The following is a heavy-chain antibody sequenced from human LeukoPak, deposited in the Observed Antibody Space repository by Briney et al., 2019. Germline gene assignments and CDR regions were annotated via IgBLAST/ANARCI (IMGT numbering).Heavy chain of an antibody. V-gene: IGHV3-21*01. J-gene: IGHJ4*02. CDR2: ISSSSSYI. D-gene: IGHD3-10*01. CDR1: GFTFGSYS. Sequence: GGSLRLSCAASGFTFGSYSVNWVRQAPGKGLEWVSSISSSSSYIYYADSVKGRFTISRDNAKNSLYLQMNSLRAEDTAVYYCARDMVRGVMPHWGQGTLVTVSS. CDR3: ARDMVRGVMPH.